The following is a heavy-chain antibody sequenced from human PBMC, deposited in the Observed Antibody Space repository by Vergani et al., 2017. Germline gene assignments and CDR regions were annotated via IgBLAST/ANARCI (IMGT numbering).Heavy chain of an antibody. D-gene: IGHD3-9*01. CDR1: GFTFTNYW. CDR2: MRQDGTDK. Sequence: EMQLVESGGDLVQPGGSLRLSCEASGFTFTNYWLSWVRQAPGKGLEWVANMRQDGTDKFYVDSVKGRFTTSRDNAKKSVYLQMNRLKEEDTAVYFCWIPGSYDLWGQGAMVTVSS. CDR3: WIPGSYDL. V-gene: IGHV3-7*01. J-gene: IGHJ3*01.